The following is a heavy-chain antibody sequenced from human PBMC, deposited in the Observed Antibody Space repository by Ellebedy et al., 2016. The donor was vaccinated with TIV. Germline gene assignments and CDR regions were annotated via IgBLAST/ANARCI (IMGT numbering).Heavy chain of an antibody. V-gene: IGHV4-34*01. CDR1: GGSFSGYY. J-gene: IGHJ4*02. CDR2: INHSGST. Sequence: SETLSLTXAVYGGSFSGYYWSWIRQPPGKGLEWIGEINHSGSTNYNPSLKSRVTISVDTSKNQFSLKLSSVTAADTAVYYCAREGGSGSSIDYWGQGTLVTVSS. D-gene: IGHD3-10*01. CDR3: AREGGSGSSIDY.